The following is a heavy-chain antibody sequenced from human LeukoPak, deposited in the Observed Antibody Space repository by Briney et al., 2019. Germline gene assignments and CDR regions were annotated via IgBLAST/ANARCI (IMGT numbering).Heavy chain of an antibody. D-gene: IGHD3-3*01. CDR2: INHSGST. J-gene: IGHJ4*02. Sequence: SETLSLTCTFYGGSFSSYYWSWARQPPGKGLEWIGEINHSGSTTYNPSLRSRVTISVDTSKKHFSLKLTSVTAADTAMYYCQSRFLEWLLDYWGQGTLVTVSS. CDR3: QSRFLEWLLDY. CDR1: GGSFSSYY. V-gene: IGHV4-34*01.